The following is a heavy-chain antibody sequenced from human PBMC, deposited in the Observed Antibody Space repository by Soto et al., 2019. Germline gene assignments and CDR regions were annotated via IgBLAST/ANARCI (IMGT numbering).Heavy chain of an antibody. D-gene: IGHD3-10*01. Sequence: QVQLVQSGPEVKKPGSSVRVSCTASGGTFSSYTINWVRQVPGQGPEWMGRSIPMLGMSNYAQKFQGRVMVIADKSTNTVYMELSSLRSEDTAIYYCATNYGSGSPPFDYWGQGTLVTVSS. J-gene: IGHJ4*02. CDR3: ATNYGSGSPPFDY. CDR2: SIPMLGMS. CDR1: GGTFSSYT. V-gene: IGHV1-69*02.